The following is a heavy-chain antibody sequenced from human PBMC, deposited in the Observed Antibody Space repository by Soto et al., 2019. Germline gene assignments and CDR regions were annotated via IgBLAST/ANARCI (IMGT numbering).Heavy chain of an antibody. V-gene: IGHV3-33*01. J-gene: IGHJ6*02. D-gene: IGHD6-13*01. CDR2: IWYDGSNK. Sequence: GGSLRLSCAASGFTFSSYGMHWVRQAPGKGLEWVAVIWYDGSNKYYADSVKGRFTISRDNSKNTLYLQMNSLRAEDTAVYYCARGGIAAAGTGYYYYGMDVWGQGTTVTVSS. CDR1: GFTFSSYG. CDR3: ARGGIAAAGTGYYYYGMDV.